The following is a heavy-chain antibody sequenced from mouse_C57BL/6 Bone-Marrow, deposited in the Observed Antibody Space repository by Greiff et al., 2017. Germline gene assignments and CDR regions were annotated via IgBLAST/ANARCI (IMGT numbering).Heavy chain of an antibody. D-gene: IGHD2-3*01. CDR3: TAVWLLPLDFDV. Sequence: EVQLQQSGAELVRPGASVKLSCTASGFNIKDDYMHWVKQRPEQGLEWIGWIDPENGDTEYASKFQGKATITADTSSNTAYLQLSSLTSEDTAVYYCTAVWLLPLDFDVWGTGTTGTVAS. CDR1: GFNIKDDY. V-gene: IGHV14-4*01. J-gene: IGHJ1*03. CDR2: IDPENGDT.